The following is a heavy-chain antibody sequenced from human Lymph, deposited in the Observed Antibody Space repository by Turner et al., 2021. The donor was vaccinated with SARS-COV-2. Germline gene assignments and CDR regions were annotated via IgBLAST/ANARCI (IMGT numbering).Heavy chain of an antibody. CDR3: AKEGDTAMVNFDY. V-gene: IGHV3-23*01. CDR2: ISGSGGST. J-gene: IGHJ4*02. D-gene: IGHD5-18*01. CDR1: GFTFSSYA. Sequence: EVQLLESRGGLVQPGGSLRLSCAASGFTFSSYAMSWCRQAPGKGLEWVSAISGSGGSTYYADSVKGRFTISRDNSKNTLYLQMNILRAEDTAVYYCAKEGDTAMVNFDYWGQGTLVTVSS.